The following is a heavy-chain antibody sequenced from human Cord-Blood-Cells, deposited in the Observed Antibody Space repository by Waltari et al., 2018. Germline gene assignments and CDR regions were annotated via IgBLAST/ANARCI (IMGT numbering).Heavy chain of an antibody. J-gene: IGHJ3*02. Sequence: QVQLQQWGAGLLKPSETLSLTGAVYGGSFSGYYCSWIRQPPGKGLEWIGEINHSGSTNYNPSLKSRVTISVDTSKNQFSLKLSSVTAADTAVYYCARGWTGTYAFDIWGQGTMVTDSS. D-gene: IGHD1-7*01. CDR3: ARGWTGTYAFDI. V-gene: IGHV4-34*01. CDR1: GGSFSGYY. CDR2: INHSGST.